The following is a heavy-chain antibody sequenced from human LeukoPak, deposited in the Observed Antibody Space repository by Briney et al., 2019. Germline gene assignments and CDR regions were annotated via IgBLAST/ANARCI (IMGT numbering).Heavy chain of an antibody. Sequence: PGGSLRLSCAASGFSFNGFEMNWVRQGPGKGLEWVSLISSSGSDMFYADSVRGRFTVSRDNGKNALLLQMTSLRVEDTGVYYCARERPLVGALDLWGQGTVVTVSS. D-gene: IGHD2-15*01. V-gene: IGHV3-48*03. CDR1: GFSFNGFE. CDR3: ARERPLVGALDL. J-gene: IGHJ5*02. CDR2: ISSSGSDM.